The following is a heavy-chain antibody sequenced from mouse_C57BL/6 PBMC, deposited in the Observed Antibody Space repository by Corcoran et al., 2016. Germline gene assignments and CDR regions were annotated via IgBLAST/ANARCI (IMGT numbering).Heavy chain of an antibody. CDR3: ARGGYSYYYAMDY. J-gene: IGHJ4*01. D-gene: IGHD2-3*01. CDR2: INPNNGGT. CDR1: GYTFKDYY. V-gene: IGHV1-26*01. Sequence: EVQLQQSGTELVKPGASVKISCKASGYTFKDYYMNWVKQSHGKSLEWIGDINPNNGGTSYNQKFKGKATLTVDKSSSTAYMELRSLTSEDSAVYYCARGGYSYYYAMDYWGQGTSVTVSS.